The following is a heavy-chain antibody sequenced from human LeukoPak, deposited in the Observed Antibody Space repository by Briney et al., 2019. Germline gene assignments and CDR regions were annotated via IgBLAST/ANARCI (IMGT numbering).Heavy chain of an antibody. D-gene: IGHD3-10*01. CDR3: AREGALWFGD. CDR1: GYTFTSYG. V-gene: IGHV1-8*02. Sequence: GASVKVSSKASGYTFTSYGISWVRQAPGQGLEWMGWMNPNSGNTGYAQKFQGRVTMTRNTSISTAYMELSSLRSEDTAVYYCAREGALWFGDWGQGTLVTVSS. J-gene: IGHJ4*02. CDR2: MNPNSGNT.